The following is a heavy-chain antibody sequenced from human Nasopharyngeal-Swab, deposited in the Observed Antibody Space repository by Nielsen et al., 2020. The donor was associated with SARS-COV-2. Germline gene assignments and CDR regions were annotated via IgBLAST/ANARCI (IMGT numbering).Heavy chain of an antibody. CDR2: IIPILGIA. J-gene: IGHJ6*02. CDR1: GGTFSSYA. D-gene: IGHD3-3*01. V-gene: IGHV1-69*04. CDR3: ARDTFRITIFGVVRYGMDV. Sequence: SVKVSCKASGGTFSSYAISWVRRAPGQGLEWMGRIIPILGIANYAQKFQGRVTITADKSTSTAYMELSSLRSDDTAVYYCARDTFRITIFGVVRYGMDVWGQGTTVTVSS.